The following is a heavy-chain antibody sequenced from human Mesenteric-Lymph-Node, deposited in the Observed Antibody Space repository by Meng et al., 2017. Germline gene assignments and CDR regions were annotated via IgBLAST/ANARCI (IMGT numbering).Heavy chain of an antibody. V-gene: IGHV3-20*04. J-gene: IGHJ4*02. CDR1: GFTFDDYA. CDR3: TRGRFSGHDYGGYFDY. CDR2: ITWLGSNT. Sequence: GGSLRLSCAASGFTFDDYAMSWVRQAPGKGLEWVAGITWLGSNTGYGDSVKGRFTISRDNAKNSLYLQMNSLRADDTALYYCTRGRFSGHDYGGYFDYWGQGSLVTVSS. D-gene: IGHD5-12*01.